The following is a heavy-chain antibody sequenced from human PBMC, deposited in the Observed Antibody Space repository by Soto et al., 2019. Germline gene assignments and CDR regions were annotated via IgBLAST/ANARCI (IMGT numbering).Heavy chain of an antibody. D-gene: IGHD3-10*01. CDR2: INHSGST. Sequence: QVQLQQWGAGLLKPSETLSLTCAVYGGSFSGYYWSWIRQPPGKGLEWIGEINHSGSTNYNPSLKSRVTTXVDXPXTQVSLKLSSVTAADTAVYYCASFRWFGELFSWFDPWGQGTLVTVSS. CDR3: ASFRWFGELFSWFDP. V-gene: IGHV4-34*01. CDR1: GGSFSGYY. J-gene: IGHJ5*02.